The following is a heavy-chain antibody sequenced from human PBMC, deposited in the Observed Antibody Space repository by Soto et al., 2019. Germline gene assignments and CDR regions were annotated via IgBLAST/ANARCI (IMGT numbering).Heavy chain of an antibody. CDR3: GKSSSSPYYYGMDV. D-gene: IGHD6-6*01. V-gene: IGHV3-30*18. CDR1: GFTLSSYG. CDR2: ISYDGSNK. Sequence: QVQLVESGGGVVQPGRSLRLSCAASGFTLSSYGMHWVRQAPGKGLEWVAVISYDGSNKYYADSVKGRFTISRDMSKNTLFLQMNSLRAEDTAVYYCGKSSSSPYYYGMDVWGQGTTVTVSS. J-gene: IGHJ6*02.